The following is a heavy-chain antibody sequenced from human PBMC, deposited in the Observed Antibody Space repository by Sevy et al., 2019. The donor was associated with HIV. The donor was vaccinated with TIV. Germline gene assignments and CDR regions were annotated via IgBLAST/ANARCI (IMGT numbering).Heavy chain of an antibody. V-gene: IGHV3-7*01. D-gene: IGHD5-18*01. CDR2: MKEDGSER. J-gene: IGHJ4*02. CDR1: GFTFSSYW. CDR3: VREGLGGYSYCLDC. Sequence: GGSLRLSCAASGFTFSSYWMSWVRQAPGKGLEWVATMKEDGSERNYVDSVKGRFTISRDNAKNSLYLQMNSLRAEDTAVYYCVREGLGGYSYCLDCWGQGTLVTVSS.